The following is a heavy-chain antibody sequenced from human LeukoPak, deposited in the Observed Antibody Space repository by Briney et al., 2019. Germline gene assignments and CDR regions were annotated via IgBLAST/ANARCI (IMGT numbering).Heavy chain of an antibody. J-gene: IGHJ4*02. V-gene: IGHV4-59*01. Sequence: SVTLSLTCTVSGGSISSYYWSWIRQPPGKGLEWIGYIYYSGSTNYNPSLKSRVTISVDTSKNQFSLKLSSVTAADTAVYYCARDLADSSGWDNLDYWGQGTLVTVSS. CDR1: GGSISSYY. CDR3: ARDLADSSGWDNLDY. CDR2: IYYSGST. D-gene: IGHD6-19*01.